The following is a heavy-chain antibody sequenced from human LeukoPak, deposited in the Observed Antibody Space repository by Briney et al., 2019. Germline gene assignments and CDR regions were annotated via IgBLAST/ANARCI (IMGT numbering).Heavy chain of an antibody. CDR3: ARVTWSYYMDV. CDR1: GYSISSGYY. V-gene: IGHV4-38-2*02. Sequence: PSETLSLTCTVSGYSISSGYYWGWIRQPPGKGLEWIGEINHSGSTNYNPSLKSRVTISVDTSKNQFSLKLSSVTAADTAVYYCARVTWSYYMDVWGKGTTVTVSS. CDR2: INHSGST. D-gene: IGHD2-8*02. J-gene: IGHJ6*03.